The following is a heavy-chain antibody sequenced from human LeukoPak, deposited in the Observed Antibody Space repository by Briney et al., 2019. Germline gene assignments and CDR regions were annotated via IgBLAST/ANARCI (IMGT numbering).Heavy chain of an antibody. J-gene: IGHJ6*02. D-gene: IGHD4-17*01. CDR3: ARDGGDYMTPYYYYGMDV. V-gene: IGHV3-30-3*01. CDR1: GFTFSSYA. Sequence: GGSLRLSCAASGFTFSSYAMHWVRQAPGKGLEWVAVISYDGSNKYYADSVKGGFTISRDNSKNTLYLQMNSLRAEDTAVYYCARDGGDYMTPYYYYGMDVWGQGTTVTVSS. CDR2: ISYDGSNK.